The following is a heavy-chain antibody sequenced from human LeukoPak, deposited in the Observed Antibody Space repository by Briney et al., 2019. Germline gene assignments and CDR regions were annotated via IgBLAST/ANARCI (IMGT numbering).Heavy chain of an antibody. J-gene: IGHJ5*02. CDR2: IYSGGTT. Sequence: GGSLRLSCAASEFSVSSNYMTWVRQAPGKGLECVSIIYSGGTTYYADSVRGRFTISRDNSKNTLYLQMDRLRAEDTAVYYCAKDPRGSSSWANWFDPWGQGTLVTVSS. D-gene: IGHD6-13*01. V-gene: IGHV3-66*01. CDR3: AKDPRGSSSWANWFDP. CDR1: EFSVSSNY.